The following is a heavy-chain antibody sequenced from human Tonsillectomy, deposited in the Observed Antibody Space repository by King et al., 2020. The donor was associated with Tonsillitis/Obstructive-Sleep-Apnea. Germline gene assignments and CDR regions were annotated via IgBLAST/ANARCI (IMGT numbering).Heavy chain of an antibody. D-gene: IGHD6-13*01. V-gene: IGHV4-59*01. CDR2: IYYSGST. J-gene: IGHJ3*02. CDR1: GGSISSYY. CDR3: ASWGRPVIAAAGTLAFDI. Sequence: QLQESGPGLVKPSETLSLTCTVSGGSISSYYWSWIRQPPGEGLEWIGYIYYSGSTNYNPSLKSRVTISVDTSKNQFSLKLSSVTAADTAVYYCASWGRPVIAAAGTLAFDIWGQGTMVTVSS.